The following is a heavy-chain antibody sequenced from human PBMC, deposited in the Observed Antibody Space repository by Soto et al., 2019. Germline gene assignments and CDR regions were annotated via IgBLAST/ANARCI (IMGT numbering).Heavy chain of an antibody. CDR2: ISSNGGST. V-gene: IGHV3-64*01. CDR3: ARGSLGYSNHVYYGSGSYLFDY. D-gene: IGHD3-10*01. CDR1: GFTFSSYA. J-gene: IGHJ4*02. Sequence: PGGSLRLSCAASGFTFSSYAMHWVRQAPGKGLEYVSAISSNGGSTYYANSVKGRFTISRDNSKNTLYLQMGSLRAEDMAVYYCARGSLGYSNHVYYGSGSYLFDYWGQGTLVTVSS.